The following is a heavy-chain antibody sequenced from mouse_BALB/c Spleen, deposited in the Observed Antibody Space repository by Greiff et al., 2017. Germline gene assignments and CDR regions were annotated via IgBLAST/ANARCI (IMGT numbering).Heavy chain of an antibody. CDR1: GYTFTSYW. J-gene: IGHJ3*01. Sequence: VQLQESGPELAKPGASVKMSCKASGYTFTSYWMHWVKQRPGQGLEWIGYINPSTGYTEYNQKFKDKATLTADKSSSTAYMQLSSLTSEDSAVYYCAREGLRRAWFAYWGQGTLVTVSA. D-gene: IGHD2-4*01. V-gene: IGHV1-7*01. CDR3: AREGLRRAWFAY. CDR2: INPSTGYT.